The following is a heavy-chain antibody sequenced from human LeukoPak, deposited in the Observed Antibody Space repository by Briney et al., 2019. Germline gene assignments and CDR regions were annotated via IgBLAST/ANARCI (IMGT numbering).Heavy chain of an antibody. J-gene: IGHJ4*02. D-gene: IGHD3-22*01. Sequence: GGSLRLSCAASGFTVSSNHMSWVRQAPGKGLEWVSVIYSGGSTYYADSVKGRFTISKDNSKNTLYMRMSSLRAEDTALYYCAKRRYDSSGHFDSWGQGTLVTVSS. CDR2: IYSGGST. CDR3: AKRRYDSSGHFDS. V-gene: IGHV3-53*01. CDR1: GFTVSSNH.